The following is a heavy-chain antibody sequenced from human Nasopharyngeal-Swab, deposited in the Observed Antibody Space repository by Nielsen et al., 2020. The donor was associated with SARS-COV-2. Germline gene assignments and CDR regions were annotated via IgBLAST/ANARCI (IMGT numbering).Heavy chain of an antibody. CDR1: GFTFSYYY. CDR2: ISSSGSTI. V-gene: IGHV3-11*01. J-gene: IGHJ4*02. CDR3: AISSGYYYPGFDY. D-gene: IGHD3-22*01. Sequence: GESLKISCAASGFTFSYYYMSWIRQAPGKGLEWVSYISSSGSTIYYADSVKGRFTISRDNAKNSLYLQMNSLRAEDTAVYYCAISSGYYYPGFDYWGQGTLVTVSS.